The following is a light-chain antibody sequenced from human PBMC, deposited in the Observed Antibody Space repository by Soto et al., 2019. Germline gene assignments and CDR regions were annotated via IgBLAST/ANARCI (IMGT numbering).Light chain of an antibody. CDR2: TAS. CDR3: QQLHSFPPT. V-gene: IGKV1-9*01. Sequence: DIQLTQSPSFLSASVGDRLTITCRASQAISTYLTWYQQNPGKAPKLLIYTASTLQSGVPSRFSGSGSGTEFTLTISSLQPEDFATYYCQQLHSFPPTFGQGTQVEIK. J-gene: IGKJ1*01. CDR1: QAISTY.